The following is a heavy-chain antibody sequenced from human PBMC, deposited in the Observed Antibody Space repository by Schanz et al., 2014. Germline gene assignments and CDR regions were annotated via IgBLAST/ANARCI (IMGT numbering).Heavy chain of an antibody. CDR2: ISYDGSHK. V-gene: IGHV3-30*04. CDR1: GFTFSNFA. D-gene: IGHD5-18*01. Sequence: VQLVESGGGLVQPGGSLRLSCAASGFTFSNFAIHWVRQAPGKGLEWVAVISYDGSHKDYADSVKGRFSISRDNARNTLHLQMDSLRDEDTAVYYCAGGPRGGYMEYWGQGTLVIVSS. J-gene: IGHJ4*02. CDR3: AGGPRGGYMEY.